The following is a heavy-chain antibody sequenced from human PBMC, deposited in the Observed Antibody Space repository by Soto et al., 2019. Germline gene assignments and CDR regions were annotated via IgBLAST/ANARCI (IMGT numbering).Heavy chain of an antibody. CDR3: ARGPVVVPAAKYYYYYYGMDV. J-gene: IGHJ6*02. V-gene: IGHV1-2*04. Sequence: GASVKVSCKASGYTFTGYYMHWVRQAPGQGLEWMGWINPNSGGTNYAQKFQGWVTMTRDTSISTAYMELSRLRSDDTAVYYCARGPVVVPAAKYYYYYYGMDVWG. CDR2: INPNSGGT. CDR1: GYTFTGYY. D-gene: IGHD2-2*01.